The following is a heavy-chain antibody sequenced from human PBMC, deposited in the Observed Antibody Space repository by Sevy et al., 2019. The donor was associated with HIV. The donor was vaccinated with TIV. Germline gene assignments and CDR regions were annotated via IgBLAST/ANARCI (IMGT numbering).Heavy chain of an antibody. CDR3: ARTPILVIPGATDLYFDN. J-gene: IGHJ4*02. D-gene: IGHD2-2*01. V-gene: IGHV1-69*13. Sequence: ASVKVSCKASGGTFSNYALSWARQAPGQGLEWMGGIIPIFGTTNFAQTFQGRVTITADEFTSTANMELMSLRSADTAVYYCARTPILVIPGATDLYFDNWGQGTLVTVSS. CDR2: IIPIFGTT. CDR1: GGTFSNYA.